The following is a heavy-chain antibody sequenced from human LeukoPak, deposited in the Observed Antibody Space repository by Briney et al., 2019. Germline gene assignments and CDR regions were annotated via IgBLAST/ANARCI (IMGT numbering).Heavy chain of an antibody. V-gene: IGHV4-34*01. CDR3: ARGARLYYYDSSGYFDY. CDR2: INHSGST. CDR1: GGSFSGYY. Sequence: SETLSLTCAVYGGSFSGYYWSWIRQPPGKGLEWIGEINHSGSTNYNPSLKSRVTISVGTSKNQFSLKLSSVTAADTAVYYCARGARLYYYDSSGYFDYWGQGTLVTVSS. D-gene: IGHD3-22*01. J-gene: IGHJ4*02.